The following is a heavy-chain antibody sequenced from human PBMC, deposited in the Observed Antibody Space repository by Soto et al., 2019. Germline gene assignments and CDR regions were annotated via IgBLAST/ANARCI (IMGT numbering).Heavy chain of an antibody. J-gene: IGHJ6*03. CDR2: ISGSGGST. CDR3: ARGSAYYYYYMDV. D-gene: IGHD6-25*01. V-gene: IGHV3-23*01. CDR1: GFTFSSYA. Sequence: GGSLRLSCAASGFTFSSYAMSWVRQAPGKGLEWVSAISGSGGSTYYADSVKGRFTISRHNSKNTLYLQMNSLRAEDTAVYYCARGSAYYYYYMDVWGKGTTVTVSS.